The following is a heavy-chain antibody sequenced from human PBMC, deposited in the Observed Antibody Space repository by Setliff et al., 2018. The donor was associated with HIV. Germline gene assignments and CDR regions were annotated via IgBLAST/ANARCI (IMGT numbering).Heavy chain of an antibody. Sequence: ASVMVSCKASGYTFTTYAMHWVRQAPGQRLEWMGWIDAGNGNTKYSQKFQGRVTITRDTSASTAYLELSSLRSEDTAVYYCARVDYYDSSGYWHFDYWGQGTLVTVSS. CDR2: IDAGNGNT. J-gene: IGHJ4*02. CDR1: GYTFTTYA. D-gene: IGHD3-22*01. CDR3: ARVDYYDSSGYWHFDY. V-gene: IGHV1-3*01.